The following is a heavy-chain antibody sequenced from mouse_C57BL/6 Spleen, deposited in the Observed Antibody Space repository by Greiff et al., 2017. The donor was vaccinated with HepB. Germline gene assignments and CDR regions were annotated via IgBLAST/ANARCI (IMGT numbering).Heavy chain of an antibody. CDR1: GFTFSSYT. CDR3: ARRPYFDY. V-gene: IGHV5-9*01. J-gene: IGHJ2*01. Sequence: EVKVEESGGGLVKPGGSLKLSCAASGFTFSSYTMSWVRQTPEKRLEWVATISGGGGNTYYPDSVKGRFTISRDNAKNTLYLQMSSLRSEDTALYYCARRPYFDYWGQGTTLTVSS. CDR2: ISGGGGNT.